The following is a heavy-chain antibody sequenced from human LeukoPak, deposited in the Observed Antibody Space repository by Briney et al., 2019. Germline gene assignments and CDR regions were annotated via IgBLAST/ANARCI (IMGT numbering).Heavy chain of an antibody. Sequence: GGSLRLSCAAYGFTVSSNYMSWVRQDPGKGLEWVSVIYSGGSTYYADSVKGRFTISRDNSKNTLYLQMNSLKAEDTAVYYCARDPDGYRQGHHFDYWGQGTLVTISS. CDR1: GFTVSSNY. D-gene: IGHD5-18*01. J-gene: IGHJ4*02. V-gene: IGHV3-66*01. CDR3: ARDPDGYRQGHHFDY. CDR2: IYSGGST.